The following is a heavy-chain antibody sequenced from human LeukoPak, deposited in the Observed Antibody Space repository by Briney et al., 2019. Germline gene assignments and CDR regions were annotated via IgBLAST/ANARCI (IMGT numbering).Heavy chain of an antibody. CDR3: ARGGNCSGGSCYSDRGWFDP. J-gene: IGHJ5*02. CDR2: ISYSGST. V-gene: IGHV4-59*01. Sequence: SETLSLTCTVSGGSISSYYWSWIRQPPGKGLEWIGYISYSGSTNYNPSLKSRVTISVDTSKNQFSLKLSSVTAADTAVYYCARGGNCSGGSCYSDRGWFDPWGQGTLVTVSS. CDR1: GGSISSYY. D-gene: IGHD2-15*01.